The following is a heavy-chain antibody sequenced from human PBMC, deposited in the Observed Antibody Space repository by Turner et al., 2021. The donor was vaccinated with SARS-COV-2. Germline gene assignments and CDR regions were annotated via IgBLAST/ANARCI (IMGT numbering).Heavy chain of an antibody. CDR3: TRVPSGGWFDP. Sequence: QLQLQESVPGLVKPSVTLTLTCTVSVGSLSNYFWSWIRQPAGKGLEWIGRIYTSGLTDYNPSLKSRVTMSVDTSKNKLSLRLTSVTAADTAVYYCTRVPSGGWFDPWGQGTLVSVSS. D-gene: IGHD3-3*01. V-gene: IGHV4-4*07. J-gene: IGHJ5*02. CDR2: IYTSGLT. CDR1: VGSLSNYF.